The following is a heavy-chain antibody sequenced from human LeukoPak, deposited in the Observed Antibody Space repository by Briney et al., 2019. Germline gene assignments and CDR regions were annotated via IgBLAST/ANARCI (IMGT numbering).Heavy chain of an antibody. D-gene: IGHD2-21*01. J-gene: IGHJ4*02. CDR3: SKDGGYCGGDCYRGPCDY. CDR1: GFTFSSYV. Sequence: PGGSLRLSCAASGFTFSSYVMTWVRQVPGKGLEWVSGISGSGGRTYYADSVKGRFTISRDNSKNTVYLQVNSLRAEDTAVYYCSKDGGYCGGDCYRGPCDYWGQGTLVTVSS. V-gene: IGHV3-23*01. CDR2: ISGSGGRT.